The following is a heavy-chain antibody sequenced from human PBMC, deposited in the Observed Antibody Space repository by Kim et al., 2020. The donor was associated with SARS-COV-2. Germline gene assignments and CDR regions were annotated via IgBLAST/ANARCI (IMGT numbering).Heavy chain of an antibody. V-gene: IGHV1-69*01. CDR3: ARGWRSYGDLLSRLDY. D-gene: IGHD4-17*01. J-gene: IGHJ4*02. Sequence: YAQKFQGRITITADESTSTAYMELSSLRSEDTAVYYCARGWRSYGDLLSRLDYWGQGTLVTVSS.